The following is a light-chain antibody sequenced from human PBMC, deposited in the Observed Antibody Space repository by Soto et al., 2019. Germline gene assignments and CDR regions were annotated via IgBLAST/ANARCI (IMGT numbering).Light chain of an antibody. V-gene: IGKV1-5*03. CDR3: QQYNTYPYT. Sequence: DIQMTQSPSTLSASVGDRVTITCRASQSISMWLAWYQQKPGKAPKVLIYKASSLESGVPSRFSGSGSGTEFTLTISSLQPDDVATYYCQQYNTYPYTFGQGTQLEIK. CDR1: QSISMW. CDR2: KAS. J-gene: IGKJ2*01.